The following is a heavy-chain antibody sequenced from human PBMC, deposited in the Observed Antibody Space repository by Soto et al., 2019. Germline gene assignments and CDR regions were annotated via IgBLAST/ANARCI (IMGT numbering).Heavy chain of an antibody. J-gene: IGHJ4*02. CDR3: AKDRVSYFDY. Sequence: GGSLRLSCAASEFTFSNYAMTWVRQAPGKGLEWVSAISGSGGSTYYADSVKGRFTISRDNSKNTLYLQMNSLRAEDTAVYYCAKDRVSYFDYWGQGTLVTVSS. D-gene: IGHD3-10*01. CDR2: ISGSGGST. CDR1: EFTFSNYA. V-gene: IGHV3-23*01.